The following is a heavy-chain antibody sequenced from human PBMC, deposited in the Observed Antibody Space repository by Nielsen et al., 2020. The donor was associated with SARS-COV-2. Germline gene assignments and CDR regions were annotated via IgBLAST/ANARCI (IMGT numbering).Heavy chain of an antibody. Sequence: GESLKISCAASGFTFSSYAMSWVRQAPGKGLEWVSAISGSGGSTYYADSVNGRFTISRDNSKNTLYLQMNSLRAEDTAVYYCAKSSSGWYRADGMDVWGQGTTVTVSS. J-gene: IGHJ6*02. D-gene: IGHD6-19*01. V-gene: IGHV3-23*01. CDR3: AKSSSGWYRADGMDV. CDR1: GFTFSSYA. CDR2: ISGSGGST.